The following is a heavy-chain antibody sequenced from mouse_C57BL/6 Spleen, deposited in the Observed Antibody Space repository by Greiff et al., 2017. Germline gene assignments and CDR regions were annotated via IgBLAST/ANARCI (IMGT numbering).Heavy chain of an antibody. Sequence: EVQLQESGPGLVKPSQSLSLTCSVTGYSITSGYYWNWIRQFPGNKLEWMGYISYDGSNNYNPSLRNRIPITRDTSKNHFFLKLNSVTTEDTATYYCAREVLGWGQGTTLTVSS. CDR1: GYSITSGYY. V-gene: IGHV3-6*01. CDR2: ISYDGSN. CDR3: AREVLG. J-gene: IGHJ2*01. D-gene: IGHD3-3*01.